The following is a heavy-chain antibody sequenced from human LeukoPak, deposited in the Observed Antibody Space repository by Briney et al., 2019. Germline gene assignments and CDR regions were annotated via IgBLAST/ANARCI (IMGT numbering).Heavy chain of an antibody. Sequence: GGSLRLSCAASGFTFSSYWMSWVRQAPGKGLERVANIKQDGSEKYYVDSVKGRFTISRDNAKNSLYLQMNSLRAEDTAVYYCARGPSYYDFWSGYSLDYWGQGTLVTVSS. J-gene: IGHJ4*02. V-gene: IGHV3-7*04. CDR2: IKQDGSEK. D-gene: IGHD3-3*01. CDR1: GFTFSSYW. CDR3: ARGPSYYDFWSGYSLDY.